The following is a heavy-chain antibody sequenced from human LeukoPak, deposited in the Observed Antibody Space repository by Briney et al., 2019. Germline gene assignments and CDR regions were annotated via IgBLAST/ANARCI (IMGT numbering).Heavy chain of an antibody. D-gene: IGHD4-17*01. V-gene: IGHV3-11*04. J-gene: IGHJ6*03. CDR2: ISSSGSTI. CDR1: GFTFSDYY. Sequence: PGRSLRLSCAASGFTFSDYYMSWIRQAPGKGLEWVSYISSSGSTIYYADSVKGRFTISRDNAKNSLYLQMNSLRAEDTAVYYCARFGDPDYYYMDVWGKGTTVTVSS. CDR3: ARFGDPDYYYMDV.